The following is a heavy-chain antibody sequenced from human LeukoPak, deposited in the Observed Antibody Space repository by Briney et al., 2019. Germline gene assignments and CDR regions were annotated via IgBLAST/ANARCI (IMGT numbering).Heavy chain of an antibody. J-gene: IGHJ5*02. Sequence: ASVKVSCKASGYTFTSYDINWVRQATGQGLEWMGWMNPNSGNTGYAQKFQGRVTMTRNTPISAAYMELSSLRSEDTAVYYCARSQWDIAAAAWFDPWGQGTLVTVSS. D-gene: IGHD6-13*01. CDR1: GYTFTSYD. V-gene: IGHV1-8*01. CDR2: MNPNSGNT. CDR3: ARSQWDIAAAAWFDP.